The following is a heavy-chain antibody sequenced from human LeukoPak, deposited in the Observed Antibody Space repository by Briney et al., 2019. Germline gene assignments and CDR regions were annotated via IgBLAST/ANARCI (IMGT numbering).Heavy chain of an antibody. CDR1: GGSISSSSYY. Sequence: SETLSLTCTVSGGSISSSSYYWGWIRQPPGTGLEWIGSIYYSGSTYYNPSLKSRVTISVDTSKNQFSLKLSSVTAADTAVYYCARLIPSHANMVRDPVDYWGQGTLVTVSS. J-gene: IGHJ4*02. CDR3: ARLIPSHANMVRDPVDY. V-gene: IGHV4-39*01. CDR2: IYYSGST. D-gene: IGHD3-10*01.